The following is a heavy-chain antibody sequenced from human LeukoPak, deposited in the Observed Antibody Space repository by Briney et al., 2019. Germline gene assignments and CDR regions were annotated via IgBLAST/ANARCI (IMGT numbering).Heavy chain of an antibody. Sequence: GGSLRLSRAASGFTFSSYWMSWVRQAPGKGLEWVANIKQDGSEKYYVDSVKGRFTISRDNAKNSLYLQMNSLRGEDTAVYYCARDGVSYSDHYYYMDVWGKGTTVTVSS. CDR1: GFTFSSYW. CDR3: ARDGVSYSDHYYYMDV. D-gene: IGHD1-26*01. J-gene: IGHJ6*03. V-gene: IGHV3-7*01. CDR2: IKQDGSEK.